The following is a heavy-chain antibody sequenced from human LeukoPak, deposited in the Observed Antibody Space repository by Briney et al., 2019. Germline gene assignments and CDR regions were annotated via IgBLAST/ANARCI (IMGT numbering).Heavy chain of an antibody. Sequence: GGSLRLSCAASGFTFSNAWMSWVRQAPGKGLEWVGCIKSKTDGGTTDYAAPVKGRFTISRDNSKNTLYLQMYSLKTEDTAVYYCTTDSSGYYYYYYGMDVWGQGTTVTVSS. CDR1: GFTFSNAW. CDR3: TTDSSGYYYYYYGMDV. D-gene: IGHD3-22*01. CDR2: IKSKTDGGTT. J-gene: IGHJ6*02. V-gene: IGHV3-15*01.